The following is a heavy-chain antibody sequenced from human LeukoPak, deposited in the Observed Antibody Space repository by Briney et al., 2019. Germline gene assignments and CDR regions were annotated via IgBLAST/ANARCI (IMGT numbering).Heavy chain of an antibody. CDR3: ARLEWYFDL. Sequence: SETLSLTCTVAGGSISSSSYYWGWIRQPPGRGLEWIGSIYYSGSTYDNPSLKSRVTISVDTSKNQFSLKLSSVTAADTAVYYCARLEWYFDLWGRGTLVTVSS. J-gene: IGHJ2*01. CDR2: IYYSGST. D-gene: IGHD5-24*01. CDR1: GGSISSSSYY. V-gene: IGHV4-39*01.